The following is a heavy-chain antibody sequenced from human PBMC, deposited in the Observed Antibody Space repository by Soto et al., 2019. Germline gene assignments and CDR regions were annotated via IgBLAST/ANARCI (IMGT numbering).Heavy chain of an antibody. CDR3: AKDCPELWFGERYYCGMDV. J-gene: IGHJ6*02. CDR2: ISGSGGST. CDR1: GVTFSSYA. D-gene: IGHD3-10*01. Sequence: PXGSLRLSCAAAGVTFSSYAMSWVRQAPGKGLEWVSAISGSGGSTYYADSVKGRFTISRDNSKNTLYLQMNSLRAEDTAVYYCAKDCPELWFGERYYCGMDVWGQGTTVTVSS. V-gene: IGHV3-23*01.